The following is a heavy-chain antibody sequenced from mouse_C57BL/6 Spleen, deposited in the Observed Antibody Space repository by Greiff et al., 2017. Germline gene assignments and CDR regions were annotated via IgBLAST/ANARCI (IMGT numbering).Heavy chain of an antibody. J-gene: IGHJ4*01. V-gene: IGHV14-3*01. CDR1: GFNIKNTY. Sequence: EVQRVESVAELVRPGASVTLSCTASGFNIKNTYMHWVKQRPEQGLEWIGRIDPANGNTKYAPKFQGKATITADTSSNTAYLQLSSLTSEDTAIYYCARGYGNPYYAMDDWGQGTSVTVSS. CDR2: IDPANGNT. CDR3: ARGYGNPYYAMDD. D-gene: IGHD2-1*01.